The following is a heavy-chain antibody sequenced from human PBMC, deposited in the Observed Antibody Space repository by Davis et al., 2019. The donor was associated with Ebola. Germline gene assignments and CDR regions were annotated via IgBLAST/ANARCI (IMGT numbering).Heavy chain of an antibody. CDR2: IDGPTTNT. D-gene: IGHD3-22*01. CDR3: VTWLSEHFDS. V-gene: IGHV3-23*01. Sequence: PGGSLRLSCAASGFTFPSFSMSWVRHVPLKGLEWVSTIDGPTTNTHYTGSVKGRFTISRDNSKNTLYLQMNSLRVEDTAVYYCVTWLSEHFDSRGQGTQVTVSS. CDR1: GFTFPSFS. J-gene: IGHJ4*02.